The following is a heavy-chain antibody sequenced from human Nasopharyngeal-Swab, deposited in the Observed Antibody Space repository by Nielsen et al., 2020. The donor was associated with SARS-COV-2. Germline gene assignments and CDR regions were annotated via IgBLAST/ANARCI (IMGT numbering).Heavy chain of an antibody. CDR1: GYTFTDYY. CDR2: INPNSGGT. V-gene: IGHV1-2*06. Sequence: ASLKVSCKASGYTFTDYYIHWVRQAPGQGLEWMGRINPNSGGTSYAQKFQGRLTMTRDTSISTAYMELRRLRSDDTAVYYCAKDAASRDSNGWYHFDHWGQGTLVTVSS. CDR3: AKDAASRDSNGWYHFDH. D-gene: IGHD6-13*01. J-gene: IGHJ4*02.